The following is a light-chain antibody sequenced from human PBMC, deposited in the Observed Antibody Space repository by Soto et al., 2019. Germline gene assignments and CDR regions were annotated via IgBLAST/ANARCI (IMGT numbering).Light chain of an antibody. V-gene: IGKV3-15*01. J-gene: IGKJ3*01. CDR3: QQYNNWSFT. CDR1: QSVSSN. Sequence: EIVMTQSPATLSVSPGERATLSCRASQSVSSNLAWYQQKPVQAPRLLIYGASTRATGIPARFSGRRSGTEFTLTTSRLPSEDFAVYYCQQYNNWSFTFGPGNKVYIK. CDR2: GAS.